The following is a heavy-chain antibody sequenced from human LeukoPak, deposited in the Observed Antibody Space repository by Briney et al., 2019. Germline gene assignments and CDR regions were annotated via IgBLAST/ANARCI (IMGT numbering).Heavy chain of an antibody. CDR3: ARDYSYAMNV. CDR1: GFIFSSSW. V-gene: IGHV3-74*01. D-gene: IGHD2-21*01. CDR2: INSDGSST. Sequence: GGSLRLSCAASGFIFSSSWMHWVRQAPGKGLVWVSHINSDGSSTTYADSVKGRFTISRDNAKNTLYLQMYSLRAEDTAVYFCARDYSYAMNVWGKGTTVTVSS. J-gene: IGHJ6*04.